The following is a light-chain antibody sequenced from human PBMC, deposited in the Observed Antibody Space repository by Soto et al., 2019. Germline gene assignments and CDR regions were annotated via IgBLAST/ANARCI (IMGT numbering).Light chain of an antibody. CDR2: EVS. V-gene: IGLV2-14*03. CDR1: SNDVGRYKY. J-gene: IGLJ2*01. Sequence: QSALTQPASVSGSPGQSITISCTGTSNDVGRYKYVSWYQQHPGKAPKLMLYEVSNRPSGLSNRFSGSKSGNTASLTISGLQAEDEADYYCSSYTTSSTVIFGGGTKLTVL. CDR3: SSYTTSSTVI.